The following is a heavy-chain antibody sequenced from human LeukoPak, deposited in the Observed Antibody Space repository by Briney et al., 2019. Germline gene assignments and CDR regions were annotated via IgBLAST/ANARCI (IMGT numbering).Heavy chain of an antibody. J-gene: IGHJ5*01. V-gene: IGHV4-61*02. Sequence: SETLSLTCNLSARSLHSARYSCGWIRQPAGKGLEWIGRIYTSGSTNYNPSLKSRVSMSVDMSMRQFSLTMTSMTPADTAVYYCARDGVLVRGLIKRGHLDFWGHGILVTVSS. D-gene: IGHD3-10*01. CDR2: IYTSGST. CDR1: ARSLHSARYS. CDR3: ARDGVLVRGLIKRGHLDF.